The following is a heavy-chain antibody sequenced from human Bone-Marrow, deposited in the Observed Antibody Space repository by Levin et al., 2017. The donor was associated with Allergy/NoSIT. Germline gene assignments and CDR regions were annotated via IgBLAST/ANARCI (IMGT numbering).Heavy chain of an antibody. Sequence: GESLKISCAASGFIFSSYAMNWVRQAPGKGLEWVSAISGSGGRKFYADSVKGRFSISRDNSKNTLYLQMNSLRVEDTAVYHCAKEKIPYCSSSSCYMPDYWGQGTLVTVSS. CDR2: ISGSGGRK. CDR3: AKEKIPYCSSSSCYMPDY. V-gene: IGHV3-23*01. D-gene: IGHD2-2*02. J-gene: IGHJ4*02. CDR1: GFIFSSYA.